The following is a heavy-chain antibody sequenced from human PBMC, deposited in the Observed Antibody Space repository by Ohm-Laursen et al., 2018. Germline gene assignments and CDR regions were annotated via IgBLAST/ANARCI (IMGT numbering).Heavy chain of an antibody. D-gene: IGHD2-8*01. CDR3: ATQGYCSNGICYIAVDV. J-gene: IGHJ6*02. Sequence: SLRLSCAAPGFTFSSYGMHWVRQAPGKGLEWVAVIWYDGSNKYYADSVKGRFTISRDNSKNTLYLQMSSLRAEDTAVYYCATQGYCSNGICYIAVDVWGQGTTVTVSS. V-gene: IGHV3-33*01. CDR1: GFTFSSYG. CDR2: IWYDGSNK.